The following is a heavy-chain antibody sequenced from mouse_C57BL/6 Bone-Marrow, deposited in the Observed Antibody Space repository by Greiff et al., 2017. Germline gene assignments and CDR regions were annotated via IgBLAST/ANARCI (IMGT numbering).Heavy chain of an antibody. V-gene: IGHV5-4*03. CDR3: ARVRAELGSSFWYFDV. J-gene: IGHJ1*03. D-gene: IGHD1-1*01. CDR1: GFTFSSYA. CDR2: ISDGGSYT. Sequence: EVKLMESGGGLVKPGGSLKLSCAASGFTFSSYAMSWVRQTPEKRLEWVATISDGGSYTYYPDNVKGRFTISRDNAKNNLYLQMSHLKSEDTAMYYCARVRAELGSSFWYFDVWGTGTTVTVSS.